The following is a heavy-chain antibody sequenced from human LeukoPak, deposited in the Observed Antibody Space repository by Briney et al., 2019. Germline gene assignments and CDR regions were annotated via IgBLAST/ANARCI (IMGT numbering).Heavy chain of an antibody. J-gene: IGHJ4*02. CDR1: GDSVSSNIAA. CDR3: VRGYLGDEGGPFNF. CDR2: TYYRSTWYN. V-gene: IGHV6-1*01. Sequence: SQTLSLTCDISGDSVSSNIAAWNWIRQSPSRGLEWLGRTYYRSTWYNDYAVSVRSRIAINADTSKNQFSLQLNSVTPEDTAVYYCVRGYLGDEGGPFNFWGQGTLVTVSS. D-gene: IGHD3-16*01.